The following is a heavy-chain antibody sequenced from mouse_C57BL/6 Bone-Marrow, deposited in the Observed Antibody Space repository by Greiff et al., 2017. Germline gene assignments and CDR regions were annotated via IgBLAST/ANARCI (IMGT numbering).Heavy chain of an antibody. Sequence: VQLKQSGGGLVKPGGSLKLSCAASGFTFSSYAMSWVRQTPEKRLEWVATISDGGSYTYYPDNVKGRFTISRDNAKNNLYLQMSHLKSEDTAMYYCADYFDYGGQGTTLTVSS. CDR2: ISDGGSYT. CDR1: GFTFSSYA. J-gene: IGHJ2*01. V-gene: IGHV5-4*01. CDR3: ADYFDY.